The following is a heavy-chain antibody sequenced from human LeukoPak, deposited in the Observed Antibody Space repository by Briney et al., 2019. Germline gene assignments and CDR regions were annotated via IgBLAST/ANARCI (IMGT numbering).Heavy chain of an antibody. J-gene: IGHJ4*02. CDR2: IYSSGST. D-gene: IGHD1-26*01. V-gene: IGHV4-59*08. Sequence: SETLSLTCTVSGGSIRSYYWSWVRQPPGKGLEWIGYIYSSGSTNYNPSLKSRVTISVDTSRNQLSLKLSSVTAADTAVYYCARSGSSSGDAPFDYWGQGTLVTVSS. CDR1: GGSIRSYY. CDR3: ARSGSSSGDAPFDY.